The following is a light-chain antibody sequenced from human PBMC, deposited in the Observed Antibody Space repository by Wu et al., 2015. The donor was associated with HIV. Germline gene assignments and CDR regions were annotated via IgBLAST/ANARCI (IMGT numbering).Light chain of an antibody. Sequence: EIVMTQSPATLSVSPGERATLSCRASQSVSNDLAWYQEKPGQAPRLLIYGASTRATGIPARFSGSGSGTEFTLTISSLQSEDFGVYYCHQYNSWLWTFGRGTKVEVK. CDR2: GAS. CDR1: QSVSND. V-gene: IGKV3-15*01. CDR3: HQYNSWLWT. J-gene: IGKJ1*01.